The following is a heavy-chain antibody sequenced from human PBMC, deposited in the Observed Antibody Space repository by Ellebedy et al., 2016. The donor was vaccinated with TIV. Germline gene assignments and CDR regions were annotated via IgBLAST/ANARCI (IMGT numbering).Heavy chain of an antibody. Sequence: SETLSLXCTVSGVSVSSGSYYWSWIRQPPGKGLEWIGYIYYSGSTNYNPSLKSRVTISVDTSKNQFSLKLSSVTAADTAVYYCARDPAGGGLDYWGQGTLVTVSS. CDR3: ARDPAGGGLDY. D-gene: IGHD3-16*01. J-gene: IGHJ4*02. CDR1: GVSVSSGSYY. V-gene: IGHV4-61*01. CDR2: IYYSGST.